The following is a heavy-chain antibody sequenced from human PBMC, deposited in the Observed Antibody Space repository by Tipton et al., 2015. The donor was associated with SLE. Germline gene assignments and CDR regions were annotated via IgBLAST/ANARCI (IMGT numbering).Heavy chain of an antibody. CDR2: IWYDGSNK. CDR1: GFTFSSYG. Sequence: SLRLSCAASGFTFSSYGMHWARQAPGKGLEWVAVIWYDGSNKYYADSVKGRFTISRDNSKNTLYLQMNSLRAEDTAVYYCARDGDTVTTLDYWGQGTLVTVSS. V-gene: IGHV3-33*01. D-gene: IGHD4-17*01. J-gene: IGHJ4*02. CDR3: ARDGDTVTTLDY.